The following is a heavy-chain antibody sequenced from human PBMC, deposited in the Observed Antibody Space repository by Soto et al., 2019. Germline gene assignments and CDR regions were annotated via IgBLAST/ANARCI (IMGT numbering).Heavy chain of an antibody. D-gene: IGHD3-22*01. V-gene: IGHV4-30-4*01. CDR3: ARESTPYYYDSSGTT. Sequence: SETLSLTCTVSGGSISSGDYYWSWIRQPPGKGLEWIGYIYYSGSTYYNPSLKSRVTISVDTSKNQFSLKLSSVTAADTAVYYCARESTPYYYDSSGTTWGQGTLVTVSS. CDR1: GGSISSGDYY. CDR2: IYYSGST. J-gene: IGHJ4*02.